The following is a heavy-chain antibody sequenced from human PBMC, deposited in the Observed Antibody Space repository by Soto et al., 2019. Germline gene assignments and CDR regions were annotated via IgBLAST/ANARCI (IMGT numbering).Heavy chain of an antibody. CDR3: DCYPLDV. CDR2: MYNPGST. CDR1: GGSISRYY. V-gene: IGHV4-59*01. D-gene: IGHD2-21*02. J-gene: IGHJ6*02. Sequence: QVQLQESGPGLVKPSETLSLTCTVSGGSISRYYWCWIRPPPGGGLEWLGYMYNPGSTVYNPSFQRRVTISGDTSKNQFSLKLSSVTAADTAVYGNDCYPLDVWGQGTTVPVSS.